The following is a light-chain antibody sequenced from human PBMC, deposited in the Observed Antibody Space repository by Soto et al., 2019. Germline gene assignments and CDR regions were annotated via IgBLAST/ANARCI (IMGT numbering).Light chain of an antibody. CDR3: MQGTHWPYT. Sequence: DVVMTQSPLSLPVTLGQPASISCRSSQSLAYSDGNTYLNWFQQRPGQSPRRLIYRVSNRDSGVPERFSGSGSVTDFTLKMSRVEAEDVGIDYCMQGTHWPYTVGQGTKLEIK. J-gene: IGKJ2*01. CDR2: RVS. CDR1: QSLAYSDGNTY. V-gene: IGKV2-30*01.